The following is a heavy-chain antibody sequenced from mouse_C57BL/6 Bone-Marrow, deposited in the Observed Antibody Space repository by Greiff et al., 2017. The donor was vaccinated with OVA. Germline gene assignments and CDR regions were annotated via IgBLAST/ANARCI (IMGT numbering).Heavy chain of an antibody. Sequence: EVQLQQSGPELVKPGASVKISCKASGYTFTDYYMNWVKQSHGKSLEWIGDINPNNGGTSYNQKFKGKATLTVDKSYSTAYMELRSLTSEDSAVYYCARCNGETTVDWYFDVWGTGTTVTVSS. CDR2: INPNNGGT. J-gene: IGHJ1*03. CDR1: GYTFTDYY. CDR3: ARCNGETTVDWYFDV. V-gene: IGHV1-26*01. D-gene: IGHD1-1*01.